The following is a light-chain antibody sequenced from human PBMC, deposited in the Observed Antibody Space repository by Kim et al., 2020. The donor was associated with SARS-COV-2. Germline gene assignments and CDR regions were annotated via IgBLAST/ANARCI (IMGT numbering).Light chain of an antibody. V-gene: IGKV1-16*01. CDR2: AAS. CDR1: QGISNY. CDR3: QQYTSYPLT. J-gene: IGKJ5*01. Sequence: DIQMTQSPSSLSASVGDRVTITCRASQGISNYLAWFQQKPGKAPKSLIYAASSLHSGVPSRFSGSASGTDFTLTITSLQPEDSATYYCQQYTSYPLTFGQGTRLEIK.